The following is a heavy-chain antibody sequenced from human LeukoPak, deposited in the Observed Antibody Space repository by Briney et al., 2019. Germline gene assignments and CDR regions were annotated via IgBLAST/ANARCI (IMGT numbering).Heavy chain of an antibody. Sequence: PGGSLRLSCAASGFTFSSYAMSWVRQAPGKGLEWVSRMGGSGGTTSYADSVKGRFTISRDKSKNTLYLEMNSLRAEDTAVYYRAKDARSSWKDFFDYWGQGTLVTV. J-gene: IGHJ4*02. CDR1: GFTFSSYA. V-gene: IGHV3-23*01. D-gene: IGHD6-13*01. CDR3: AKDARSSWKDFFDY. CDR2: MGGSGGTT.